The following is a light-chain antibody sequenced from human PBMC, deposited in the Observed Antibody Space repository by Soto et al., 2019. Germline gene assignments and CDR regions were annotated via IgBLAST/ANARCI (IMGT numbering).Light chain of an antibody. CDR1: SSDVGGYDY. CDR3: SSYTVSIAWV. J-gene: IGLJ3*02. V-gene: IGLV2-14*01. Sequence: QSALTQPASVSGSPGQSITISCTGTSSDVGGYDYVSWYQQYPGKAPKLLIYEVTNRPSGVSNRFSGSKSGNTASLTISGLQSEDEADDYCSSYTVSIAWVFGGGTQLTVL. CDR2: EVT.